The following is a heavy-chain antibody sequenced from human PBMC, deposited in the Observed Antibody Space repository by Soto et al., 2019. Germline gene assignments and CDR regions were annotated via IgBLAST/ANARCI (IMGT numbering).Heavy chain of an antibody. CDR3: ARHIIQLWPYYGMDV. CDR2: INHSGST. Sequence: QVQLQQWGAGLLKPSETLSLTCAVYGGSFSGYYWSWIRQPPGKGLEWIGEINHSGSTNYNPSLKSRVTISVDTSKNQFSLKLSSVTAADTAVYYCARHIIQLWPYYGMDVWGQGTTVTVSS. J-gene: IGHJ6*02. V-gene: IGHV4-34*01. D-gene: IGHD5-18*01. CDR1: GGSFSGYY.